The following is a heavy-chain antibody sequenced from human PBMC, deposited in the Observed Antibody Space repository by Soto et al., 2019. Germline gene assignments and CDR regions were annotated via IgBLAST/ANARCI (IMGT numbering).Heavy chain of an antibody. J-gene: IGHJ4*02. CDR1: GGSISSYY. CDR3: VRSEATALDY. V-gene: IGHV4-59*12. CDR2: IYYSGST. Sequence: SETLSLTCTVSGGSISSYYWSWIRQPPGKGLEWIGYIYYSGSTNYNPSLKSRVTISVDRSQNLFSLKLASVAAADTAVYYCVRSEATALDYWGQGILVTVSS.